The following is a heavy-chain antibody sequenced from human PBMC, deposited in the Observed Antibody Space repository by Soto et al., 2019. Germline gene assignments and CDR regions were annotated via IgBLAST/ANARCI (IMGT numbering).Heavy chain of an antibody. Sequence: EVQLVESGGGLVKPGGSLRLSCAASGFTFSNAWMSWVRQAPGKGLEWVGRIKSKTDGGTTDYAAPVKGRFTISRDDSKNTLYLQMNSLKTEDTAVYYCTTDHYCGSDCYPPYYYYGMDVWGQGTTVTVSS. CDR2: IKSKTDGGTT. CDR3: TTDHYCGSDCYPPYYYYGMDV. D-gene: IGHD2-21*02. J-gene: IGHJ6*02. CDR1: GFTFSNAW. V-gene: IGHV3-15*01.